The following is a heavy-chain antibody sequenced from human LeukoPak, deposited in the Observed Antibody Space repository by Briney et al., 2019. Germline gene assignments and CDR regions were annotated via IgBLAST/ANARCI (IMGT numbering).Heavy chain of an antibody. Sequence: PSETLSLTCAVSGGSISSSNWWSWVRQPPGKGLGWIGEIYHSGSTNYNPSLKSRVTISVDKSKNQFSLKLSSVTAADTAVYYCARGGKGSGSYLYYMDVWGKGTTVTVSS. V-gene: IGHV4-4*02. CDR1: GGSISSSNW. D-gene: IGHD3-10*01. CDR3: ARGGKGSGSYLYYMDV. CDR2: IYHSGST. J-gene: IGHJ6*03.